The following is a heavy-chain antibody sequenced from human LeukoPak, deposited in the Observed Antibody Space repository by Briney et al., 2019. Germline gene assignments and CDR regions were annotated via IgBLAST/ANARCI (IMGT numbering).Heavy chain of an antibody. Sequence: GASVKVSCKASGGTFSSCAISWVRQAPGQGLEWMGGIIPIFGTANYAQKFQGRVTITAGESTSTAYMELSSLRSEDTAVYYCASELRFLEWLFPYYYGMDVWGQGTTVTVSS. D-gene: IGHD3-3*01. V-gene: IGHV1-69*13. J-gene: IGHJ6*02. CDR3: ASELRFLEWLFPYYYGMDV. CDR1: GGTFSSCA. CDR2: IIPIFGTA.